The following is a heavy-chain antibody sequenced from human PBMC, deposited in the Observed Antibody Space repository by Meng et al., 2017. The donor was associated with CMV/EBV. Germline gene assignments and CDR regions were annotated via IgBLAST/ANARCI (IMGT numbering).Heavy chain of an antibody. CDR1: GFTFSSYA. Sequence: GESLKISCAASGFTFSSYAMSWVRQAPGKGLEWVSVIYSGGSSTYYADSVKGRFTTSRDNSKNTLYLQMNSLRAEDTAVYYCAKFEYQLLRYYYYYYYGMDVWGQGTTVTVSS. D-gene: IGHD2-2*01. V-gene: IGHV3-23*03. J-gene: IGHJ6*02. CDR3: AKFEYQLLRYYYYYYYGMDV. CDR2: IYSGGSST.